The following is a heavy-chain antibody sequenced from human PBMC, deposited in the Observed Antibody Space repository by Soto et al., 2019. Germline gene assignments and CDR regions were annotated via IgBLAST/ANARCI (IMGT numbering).Heavy chain of an antibody. CDR2: ISGSGGST. D-gene: IGHD2-2*01. CDR1: GFTFSSYA. V-gene: IGHV3-23*01. Sequence: EVQLLESGGGLVQPGGSLRLSCAASGFTFSSYAMSWVRQAPGKGLEWVSAISGSGGSTYYADSVKGRFTISRDNSKNPLYLQMNRLAAEDTAVYYCAKDLTGKYRLLTWAGNDAFDIWGQGTMVTVSS. J-gene: IGHJ3*02. CDR3: AKDLTGKYRLLTWAGNDAFDI.